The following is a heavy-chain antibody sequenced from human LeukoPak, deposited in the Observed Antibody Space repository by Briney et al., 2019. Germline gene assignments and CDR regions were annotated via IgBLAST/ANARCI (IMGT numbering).Heavy chain of an antibody. CDR3: ARHSGLRSPFDP. Sequence: SETLSLTCTVSGGSISTTNYYWGWIRQPPGRDLEWIGSIYSSGDTYYNPSLESRVTISVDTSKNQLSLKLTSATAADTSVYYCARHSGLRSPFDPWGQGTLVTVSS. D-gene: IGHD3-3*01. J-gene: IGHJ5*02. CDR1: GGSISTTNYY. CDR2: IYSSGDT. V-gene: IGHV4-39*01.